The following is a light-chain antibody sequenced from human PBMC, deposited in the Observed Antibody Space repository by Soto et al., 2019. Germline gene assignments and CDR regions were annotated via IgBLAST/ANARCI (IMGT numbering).Light chain of an antibody. CDR2: DVS. V-gene: IGLV2-14*01. CDR3: SSYTSSSTVV. J-gene: IGLJ2*01. Sequence: QSVLTQPASVSGSPGQSITISCTGTSSDVGGYNYVSWYQQHPGKAPKLMIYDVSNRPSGVSNRFSGSKSGNTASLTISGLQAEDEAAYYCSSYTSSSTVVFGVGTKLTVL. CDR1: SSDVGGYNY.